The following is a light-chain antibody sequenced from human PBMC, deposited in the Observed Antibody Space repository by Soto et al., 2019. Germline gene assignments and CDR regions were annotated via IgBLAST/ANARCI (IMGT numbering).Light chain of an antibody. CDR1: TNDVGGHTL. CDR2: DVS. Sequence: QSVLTQPASVSGSPGQSITISCTGSTNDVGGHTLVSWYQHHPGKAPQLVIFDVSSRPPGVSHRFSGSKSGNTASLTISGLQAEDEANYYCASYTMSATMVFGGGTQLTVL. V-gene: IGLV2-14*01. CDR3: ASYTMSATMV. J-gene: IGLJ3*02.